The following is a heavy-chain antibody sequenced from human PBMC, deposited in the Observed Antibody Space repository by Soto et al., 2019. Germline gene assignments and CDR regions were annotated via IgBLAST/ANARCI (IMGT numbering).Heavy chain of an antibody. Sequence: QVQLVQSGAEVKKPGASVKVSCKASGYTFTSYDINWVRQATGQGLEWMGWTNPNSGNTGYAQKFQGRVTMTRNTSISTAYMELSSLRSEDTAVYYCARRSSSWSYYYYYGMDVWGQGTTVTVSS. CDR3: ARRSSSWSYYYYYGMDV. CDR2: TNPNSGNT. J-gene: IGHJ6*02. CDR1: GYTFTSYD. V-gene: IGHV1-8*01. D-gene: IGHD6-13*01.